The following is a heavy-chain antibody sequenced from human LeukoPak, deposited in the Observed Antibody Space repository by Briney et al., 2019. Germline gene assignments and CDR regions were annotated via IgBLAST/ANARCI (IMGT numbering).Heavy chain of an antibody. V-gene: IGHV5-51*01. CDR2: IYPGDSDT. J-gene: IGHJ4*02. CDR3: ARHVLEDNWNDLGGDY. CDR1: GYSFTSYW. D-gene: IGHD1-1*01. Sequence: GESLKISCKGSGYSFTSYWIGWVRQMPGKGLEWMGIIYPGDSDTRYSPSFQGQVTISADKSISTAYLQWSSLKASDTAMYYCARHVLEDNWNDLGGDYWGQGTLVTVSS.